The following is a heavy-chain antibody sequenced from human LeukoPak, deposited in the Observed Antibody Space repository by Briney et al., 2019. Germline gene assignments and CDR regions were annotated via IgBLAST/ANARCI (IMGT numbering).Heavy chain of an antibody. CDR1: GYTFGSDD. CDR2: MNPNSGNT. D-gene: IGHD3-10*01. J-gene: IGHJ4*02. Sequence: ASVKVSCKASGYTFGSDDINWVRQATGQGLEWMGWMNPNSGNTGYAQKFQGRVTMTRNTSISTAYMELSSLRSEDTAVYYYARFNGRGVSNDYWGQGTLVTVSA. V-gene: IGHV1-8*02. CDR3: ARFNGRGVSNDY.